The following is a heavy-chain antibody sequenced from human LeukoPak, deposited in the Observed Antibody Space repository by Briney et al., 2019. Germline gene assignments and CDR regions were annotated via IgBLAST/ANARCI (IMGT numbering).Heavy chain of an antibody. V-gene: IGHV1-24*01. D-gene: IGHD3-22*01. CDR2: FDPEDGET. CDR1: GGTFSSYA. Sequence: ASVTVSCKASGGTFSSYAISWVRQAPGKGLEWMGGFDPEDGETIYAQKFQGRVTMTEDTSTDTAYMELSSLRSEDTAVYYCATDTYYYDMRTDAFDIWGQGTMVTVSS. CDR3: ATDTYYYDMRTDAFDI. J-gene: IGHJ3*02.